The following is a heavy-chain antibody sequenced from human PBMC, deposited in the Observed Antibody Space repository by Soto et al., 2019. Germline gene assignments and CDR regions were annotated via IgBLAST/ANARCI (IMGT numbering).Heavy chain of an antibody. Sequence: GSLRLSCAASGFTFSSYGMHWVRQAPGKGLEWVAVIWYDGSNKYYADSVKGRFTISRDNSKNTLYLQMNSLRAEDTAVYYCARDGYYGSGSYYNLLFWGQGTLVTVSS. V-gene: IGHV3-33*01. D-gene: IGHD3-10*01. CDR3: ARDGYYGSGSYYNLLF. CDR1: GFTFSSYG. CDR2: IWYDGSNK. J-gene: IGHJ4*02.